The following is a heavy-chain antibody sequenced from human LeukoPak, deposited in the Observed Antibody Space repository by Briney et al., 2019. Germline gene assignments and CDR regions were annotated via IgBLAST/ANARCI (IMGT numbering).Heavy chain of an antibody. Sequence: GGSLRLSCAASGFTFDDYAMHWVRQPPGKGLEWVSGISWNSDSIAYATSVKGRFTISRDNAKNSLYLQMHSLGAEDTAVYYCARAPTGYWGQGTLVTVSS. CDR1: GFTFDDYA. V-gene: IGHV3-9*01. CDR2: ISWNSDSI. CDR3: ARAPTGY. J-gene: IGHJ4*02.